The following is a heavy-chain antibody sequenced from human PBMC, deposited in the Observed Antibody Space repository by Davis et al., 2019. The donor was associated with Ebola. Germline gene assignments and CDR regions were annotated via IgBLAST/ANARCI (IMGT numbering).Heavy chain of an antibody. J-gene: IGHJ5*02. CDR2: ISWNSGSI. CDR3: ARDLGEYCSGGSCYDWFDP. CDR1: GFTVSSNY. V-gene: IGHV3-66*02. D-gene: IGHD2-15*01. Sequence: GESLKISCAASGFTVSSNYMSWVRQAPGKGLEWVSGISWNSGSIGYADSVKGRFTISRDNSKNTLYLQMKSLRAEDTAVYYCARDLGEYCSGGSCYDWFDPWGQGTLVTVSS.